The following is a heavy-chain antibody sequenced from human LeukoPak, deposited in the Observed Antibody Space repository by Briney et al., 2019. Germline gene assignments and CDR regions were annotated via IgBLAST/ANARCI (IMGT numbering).Heavy chain of an antibody. CDR3: VRRGDASSGWGDHDF. J-gene: IGHJ4*02. CDR1: GSTFNRNA. Sequence: GGSLRLSCAAPGSTFNRNAISWVRQAPGKGLEWVSTIGGSGDKTFYADSVKGRFTISRDNSKNMVHLQMNSLTGEDTALYYCVRRGDASSGWGDHDFWGQGALVTVSS. CDR2: IGGSGDKT. D-gene: IGHD6-19*01. V-gene: IGHV3-23*01.